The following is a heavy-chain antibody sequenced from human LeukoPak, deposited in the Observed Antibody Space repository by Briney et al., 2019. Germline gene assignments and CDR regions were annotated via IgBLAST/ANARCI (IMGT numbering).Heavy chain of an antibody. CDR2: IYYSGST. J-gene: IGHJ3*02. CDR3: ARQPGETAVFDI. Sequence: SETLSLTCTVSGGSISSYYWSWIRQPPGKGLEWIAYIYYSGSTNYNPSLKSRVTISVDTSKNQFSLKLSSVTAADTAVYYCARQPGETAVFDIGGKGKRATV. D-gene: IGHD5-18*01. V-gene: IGHV4-59*08. CDR1: GGSISSYY.